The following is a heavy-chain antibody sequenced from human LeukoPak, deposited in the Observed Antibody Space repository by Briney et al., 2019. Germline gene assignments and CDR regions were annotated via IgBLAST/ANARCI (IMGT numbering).Heavy chain of an antibody. CDR3: AKAGYLHDTSGNYYYYDY. J-gene: IGHJ4*02. CDR2: ITGGGGT. D-gene: IGHD3-22*01. CDR1: GFTFSNYV. V-gene: IGHV3-23*01. Sequence: GSXXLXCXASGFTFSNYVMSWVRQGPGKELEWVAAITGGGGTYYAASVKGRFTISRDNSKNTVFLQMNSLRAEDTAIYYCAKAGYLHDTSGNYYYYDYWGQGTRVTVSS.